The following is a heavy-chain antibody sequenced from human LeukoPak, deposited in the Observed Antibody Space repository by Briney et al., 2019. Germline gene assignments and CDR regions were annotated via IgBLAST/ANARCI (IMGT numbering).Heavy chain of an antibody. J-gene: IGHJ4*02. D-gene: IGHD6-19*01. CDR1: GFTVRSYY. CDR3: AKERNLEIAVAGTIFDY. Sequence: GGSLRLSCAASGFTVRSYYMAWVRQAPGKGLGWVSVIYSGGDTYYADSVKGRFTISRDNSKNIIYLEMSSLKAEDTAVYYCAKERNLEIAVAGTIFDYWGQGTLVTVSS. V-gene: IGHV3-66*01. CDR2: IYSGGDT.